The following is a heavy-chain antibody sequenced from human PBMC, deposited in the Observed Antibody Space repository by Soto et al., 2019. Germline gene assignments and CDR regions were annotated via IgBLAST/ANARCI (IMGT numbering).Heavy chain of an antibody. V-gene: IGHV4-59*01. CDR1: GGSIRSYY. J-gene: IGHJ4*02. Sequence: PSETLSLTRIVSGGSIRSYYWSWIRQPPGKGLEWIGNIYYSGSTNYNPSRKSRVSISVDTSKNQFSLKLSSATAADTAVYYCTRVGGYYGDYPNFDYWGQGALVTVSS. D-gene: IGHD4-17*01. CDR2: IYYSGST. CDR3: TRVGGYYGDYPNFDY.